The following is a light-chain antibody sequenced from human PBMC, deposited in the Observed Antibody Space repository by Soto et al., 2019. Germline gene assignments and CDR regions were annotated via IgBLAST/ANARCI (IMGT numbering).Light chain of an antibody. CDR3: QRYSSAPFT. CDR1: QGINDS. CDR2: AAS. Sequence: IQMTQAPSSLSASVGDRVTITCRASQGINDSLAWYQQNPGKIPKLLIYAASTLQSGVPSRFSGSGSGSYFTTSISSIQSEDLATYYCQRYSSAPFTFGPGT. J-gene: IGKJ3*01. V-gene: IGKV1-27*01.